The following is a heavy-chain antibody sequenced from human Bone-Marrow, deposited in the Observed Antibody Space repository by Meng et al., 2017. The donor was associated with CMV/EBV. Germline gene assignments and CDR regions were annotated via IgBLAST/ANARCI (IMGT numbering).Heavy chain of an antibody. Sequence: GESLKISCAASGFTFSDYYMSWIRQAPGKGLEWVSYISSSGSTIYYADSVKGRFTISRDNAKNSLYLQMNSLRAEETAVYYCARDSYDFWSGYYGMDVWGQGTTVTVSS. CDR3: ARDSYDFWSGYYGMDV. CDR2: ISSSGSTI. V-gene: IGHV3-11*01. J-gene: IGHJ6*02. CDR1: GFTFSDYY. D-gene: IGHD3-3*01.